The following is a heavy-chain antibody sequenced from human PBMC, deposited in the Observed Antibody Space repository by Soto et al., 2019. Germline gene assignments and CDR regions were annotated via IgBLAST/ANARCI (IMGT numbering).Heavy chain of an antibody. J-gene: IGHJ4*02. CDR2: ISYDGSNK. CDR3: AKDTGYYDFWSGYFDY. Sequence: GGSLRLSCAASGFTFSSYGMHWVRQAPGKGLEWVAVISYDGSNKYYADSVKGRFTISRDNSKNTLYLQMNSLRAEDTAVYYCAKDTGYYDFWSGYFDYWGQGTLVTVSS. D-gene: IGHD3-3*01. V-gene: IGHV3-30*18. CDR1: GFTFSSYG.